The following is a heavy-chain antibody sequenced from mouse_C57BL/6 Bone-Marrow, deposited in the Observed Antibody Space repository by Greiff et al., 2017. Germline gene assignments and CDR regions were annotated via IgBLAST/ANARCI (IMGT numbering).Heavy chain of an antibody. D-gene: IGHD2-3*01. J-gene: IGHJ4*01. CDR2: ISYDGSN. V-gene: IGHV3-6*01. CDR3: ARLRWLLLYAMDY. Sequence: EVQLQESGPGLVKPSQSLSLTCSVTGYSITSGYYWSWIRQFPGNKLEWMGYISYDGSNNYNPSLKNRISITRDTSKNQFFLKLNSVTTEDTATYYCARLRWLLLYAMDYWGRGTSVTVSS. CDR1: GYSITSGYY.